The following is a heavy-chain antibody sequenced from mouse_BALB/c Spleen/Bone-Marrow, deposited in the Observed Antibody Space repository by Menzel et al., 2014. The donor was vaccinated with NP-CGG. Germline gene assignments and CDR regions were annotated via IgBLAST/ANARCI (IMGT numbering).Heavy chain of an antibody. CDR3: ARGGISVDY. V-gene: IGHV1-80*01. CDR1: GYAFSVYW. CDR2: IYPGDGDT. Sequence: QVQLKQSGAELVRPGSSVKISCKASGYAFSVYWVNWVKQRPGQGLEWIGQIYPGDGDTNYNGKFKGRATLTADKSSNTAYMQLSSLTSEDSAVYFCARGGISVDYWGQGTPLTVSS. J-gene: IGHJ2*01.